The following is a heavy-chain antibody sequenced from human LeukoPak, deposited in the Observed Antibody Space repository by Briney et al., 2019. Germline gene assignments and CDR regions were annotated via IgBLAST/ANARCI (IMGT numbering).Heavy chain of an antibody. V-gene: IGHV4-4*07. CDR1: GGSINNYY. J-gene: IGHJ6*03. D-gene: IGHD3-10*01. CDR2: IFTSGIA. CDR3: AREISGTYYNPLGYMDV. Sequence: SETLSLTCTVSGGSINNYYWNWIRQPAGKGLEWIGRIFTSGIANYNPSLKSRVTMSVDTSKNQFSLNLSSVTAADTAVYYCAREISGTYYNPLGYMDVWGKGTTVTVSS.